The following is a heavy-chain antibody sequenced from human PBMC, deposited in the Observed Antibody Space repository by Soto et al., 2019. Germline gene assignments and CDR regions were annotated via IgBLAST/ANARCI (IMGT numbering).Heavy chain of an antibody. CDR1: GFTFDDYA. Sequence: EVQLVESGGGLVQPGRSLRLSCAASGFTFDDYAMHWVRQAPGKGLEWVSGISWNSGSIGYADSVKGRFTISRDNAKNSLYLQMNGLRAEDTALFYCEKDMQQRSDPQEGNFDYGGQGPLVTVSS. D-gene: IGHD6-13*01. J-gene: IGHJ4*02. CDR3: EKDMQQRSDPQEGNFDY. CDR2: ISWNSGSI. V-gene: IGHV3-9*01.